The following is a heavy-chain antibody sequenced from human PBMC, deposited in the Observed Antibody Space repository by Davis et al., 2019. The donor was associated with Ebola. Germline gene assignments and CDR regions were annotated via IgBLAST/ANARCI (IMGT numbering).Heavy chain of an antibody. J-gene: IGHJ4*02. V-gene: IGHV4-59*08. CDR3: ARRGSSSFGY. Sequence: SETLSLTCTVSGGSISSYYWSWIRQPPGKGLEWIGYIYYSGSTNYNPSLKSRVTISVDTSKNQFSLRLSSVTAADTAVYYCARRGSSSFGYWGQGTLVTVSS. D-gene: IGHD6-6*01. CDR2: IYYSGST. CDR1: GGSISSYY.